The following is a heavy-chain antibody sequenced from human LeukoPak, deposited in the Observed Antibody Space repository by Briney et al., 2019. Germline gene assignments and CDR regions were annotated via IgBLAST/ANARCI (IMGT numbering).Heavy chain of an antibody. CDR3: ARRPANYGDSYFDY. D-gene: IGHD4-17*01. CDR1: GFTFSSYS. Sequence: GGSLRLSCAASGFTFSSYSMNWVRQAPGKGLEWVSYISSSSSTIYYADSVKGRFTISRDNAKNSLYLQMNSLRAEDTAVYYCARRPANYGDSYFDYWGQGTLVTVSS. CDR2: ISSSSSTI. V-gene: IGHV3-48*01. J-gene: IGHJ4*02.